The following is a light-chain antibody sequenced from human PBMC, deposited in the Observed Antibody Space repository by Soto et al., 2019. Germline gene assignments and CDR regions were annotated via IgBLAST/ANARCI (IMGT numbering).Light chain of an antibody. CDR2: ATS. V-gene: IGKV1-39*01. J-gene: IGKJ2*01. CDR1: QSISGY. Sequence: DIQMTQSPSSLSASVGDRVTITCRASQSISGYLHWYQQKPGKAPKLLIYATSTLQSGVPSRFTGSGSGTDFTLTISSLQPEDSATYYCQQSYSTPHTFGQGTKLEIK. CDR3: QQSYSTPHT.